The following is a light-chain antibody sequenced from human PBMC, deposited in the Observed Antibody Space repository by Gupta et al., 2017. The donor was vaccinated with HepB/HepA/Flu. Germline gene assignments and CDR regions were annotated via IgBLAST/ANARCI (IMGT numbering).Light chain of an antibody. J-gene: IGLJ2*01. CDR3: QWWDSSNDTAV. Sequence: SVVTQPPSVSVAPAKTASITCGGNKIGTKGVHWYQQKPGHAPVMLIYNESDRPSGIPERFSGSNSGSTATLTISRVEAGDEAEYYCQWWDSSNDTAVFGGGTKLTVL. CDR1: KIGTKG. V-gene: IGLV3-21*04. CDR2: NES.